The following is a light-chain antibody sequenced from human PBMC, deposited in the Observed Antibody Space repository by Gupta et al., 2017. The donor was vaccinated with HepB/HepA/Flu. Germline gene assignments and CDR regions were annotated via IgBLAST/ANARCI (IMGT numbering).Light chain of an antibody. Sequence: IVMTQSPLSLPVTPGDPAPISCRSSQSLLHSNGYNCLDWYLQKPGQSPQLLIYLGSNRASGVPDRFSGSGSGTDFTLKISRVEAEDVGVYYCMQTLQTPKTLGRGTKVEIK. CDR3: MQTLQTPKT. J-gene: IGKJ1*01. V-gene: IGKV2-28*01. CDR1: QSLLHSNGYNC. CDR2: LGS.